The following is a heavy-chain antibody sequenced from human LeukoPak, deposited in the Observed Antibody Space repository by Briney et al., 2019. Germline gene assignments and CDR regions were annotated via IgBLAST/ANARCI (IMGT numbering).Heavy chain of an antibody. V-gene: IGHV1-69*04. CDR3: ARDHRGWGRDYYGMDV. CDR1: GGTCSSYA. Sequence: SVKVSCKASGGTCSSYAISWVRQAPGQGLEWMGRIIPILGIANYAQKFQGRVTITADKSTSTAYMELSSLRSEDTAVYYCARDHRGWGRDYYGMDVWGQGTTVTVSS. D-gene: IGHD6-19*01. CDR2: IIPILGIA. J-gene: IGHJ6*02.